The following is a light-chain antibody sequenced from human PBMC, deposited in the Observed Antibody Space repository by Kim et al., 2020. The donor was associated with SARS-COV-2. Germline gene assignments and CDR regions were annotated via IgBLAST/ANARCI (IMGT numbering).Light chain of an antibody. CDR2: YDI. Sequence: APGESARITGGGDNIGRGKVHWYQQKPGNAPVLVVYYDINRPSGIPDRFSGSNSGNTATLTIGRVEAEDEADFYCQVWDSTSGETIFGRGTQLTVL. CDR1: NIGRGK. CDR3: QVWDSTSGETI. V-gene: IGLV3-21*02. J-gene: IGLJ2*01.